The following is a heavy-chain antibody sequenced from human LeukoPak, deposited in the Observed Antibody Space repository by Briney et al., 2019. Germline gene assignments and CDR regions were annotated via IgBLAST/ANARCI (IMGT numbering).Heavy chain of an antibody. J-gene: IGHJ5*02. D-gene: IGHD6-13*01. CDR2: TNHSGST. V-gene: IGHV4-34*01. CDR3: ARGLGPSST. CDR1: GGSSSGYY. Sequence: SETLSLTCAVYGGSSSGYYWSWIRRPPGKGLEWIGETNHSGSTNYNPSLKSRVTISVDTSRNQFSLKLSSVTAADTAVYYCARGLGPSSTWGQGTLVTVSS.